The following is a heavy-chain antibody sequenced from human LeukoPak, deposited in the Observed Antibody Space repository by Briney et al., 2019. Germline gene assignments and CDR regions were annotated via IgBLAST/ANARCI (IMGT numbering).Heavy chain of an antibody. CDR2: INPNSGGT. CDR3: ARVLGSIVVVPAAIGVSD. V-gene: IGHV1-2*02. Sequence: GASVKVSCKASGYTFAGYYMHWVRQAPGQGLEWMGWINPNSGGTNYAQKFQGGVTMTRDTSISTAYMELSRLRSDDTAVYYCARVLGSIVVVPAAIGVSDWGQGTLVTVSS. D-gene: IGHD2-2*01. J-gene: IGHJ4*02. CDR1: GYTFAGYY.